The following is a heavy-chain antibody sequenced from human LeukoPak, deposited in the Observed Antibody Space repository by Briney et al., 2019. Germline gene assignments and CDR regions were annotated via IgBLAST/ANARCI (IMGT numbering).Heavy chain of an antibody. D-gene: IGHD6-25*01. V-gene: IGHV3-53*04. CDR1: GFTFSSYA. CDR3: ARRPSATAYYGMDV. CDR2: IYTGGDT. J-gene: IGHJ6*02. Sequence: GGSLGLSCAASGFTFSSYAMSWVRQAPGKGLEWVSVIYTGGDTYYADSVKGRFTISRHNSKNTVYLQMNRLTVEDTAVYYCARRPSATAYYGMDVWGQGTTVTVSS.